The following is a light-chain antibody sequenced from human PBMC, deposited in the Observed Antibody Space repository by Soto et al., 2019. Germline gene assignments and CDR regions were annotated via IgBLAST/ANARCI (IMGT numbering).Light chain of an antibody. Sequence: QSALTQPPSASGSPGQSVTISCTETSSDVGAYNFVSWYQQHPGKAPKLLISEVSKCSSGVPDRFSGSKSGNTASLTVSGLQADDEAEYYCSSYTRSNTYAFGSGTKLTVL. CDR1: SSDVGAYNF. J-gene: IGLJ1*01. CDR2: EVS. CDR3: SSYTRSNTYA. V-gene: IGLV2-8*01.